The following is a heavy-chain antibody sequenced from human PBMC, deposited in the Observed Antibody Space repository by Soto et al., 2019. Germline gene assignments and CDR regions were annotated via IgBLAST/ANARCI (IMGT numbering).Heavy chain of an antibody. Sequence: QVQLVESGGGLVKPGGSLRLSCAASGFTFSDYYMSWIRQAPGKGLEWVSYISSSSSYTNYADSVKGRFTISRDNAKNSLYLQMNSLRAEDTAVYYCATDDSSGLDYFDYWGQGTLVTVSS. CDR3: ATDDSSGLDYFDY. D-gene: IGHD3-22*01. CDR1: GFTFSDYY. V-gene: IGHV3-11*06. J-gene: IGHJ4*02. CDR2: ISSSSSYT.